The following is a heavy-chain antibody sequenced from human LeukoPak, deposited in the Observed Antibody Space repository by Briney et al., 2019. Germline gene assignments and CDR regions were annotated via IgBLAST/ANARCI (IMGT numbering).Heavy chain of an antibody. CDR3: AKDWVSYVREWGAFDI. V-gene: IGHV3-21*01. CDR2: ISSSSSYI. D-gene: IGHD3-16*01. Sequence: GGSLRLSCAASGFTFSSYRMNWVRQAPGKGLEWVSSISSSSSYIYYADSVKGRFTISRDNAKNSLYLQMNSLRAEDTAVYYCAKDWVSYVREWGAFDIWGQGTMVTVSS. CDR1: GFTFSSYR. J-gene: IGHJ3*02.